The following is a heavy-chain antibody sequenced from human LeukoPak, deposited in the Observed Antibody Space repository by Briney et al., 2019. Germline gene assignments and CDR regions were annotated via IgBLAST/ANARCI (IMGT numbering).Heavy chain of an antibody. CDR1: GYTFTSYG. J-gene: IGHJ4*02. V-gene: IGHV1-18*01. D-gene: IGHD2-2*01. Sequence: ASVKVSCKASGYTFTSYGISWVRQAPGQGLEWMGWISAYNGNTNYAQKLQGRVTVTTDTSTSTAYMELRSLRSDDTAVYYCARVGYCSSTSCYGGRYYFDYWGQGTLVTVSS. CDR3: ARVGYCSSTSCYGGRYYFDY. CDR2: ISAYNGNT.